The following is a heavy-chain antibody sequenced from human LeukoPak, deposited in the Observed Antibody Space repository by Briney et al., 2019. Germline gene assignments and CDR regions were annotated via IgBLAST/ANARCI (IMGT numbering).Heavy chain of an antibody. CDR2: ISYDGSNK. Sequence: GGSLRLSCAASGFTFSSYAMHWVRQAPGKGLDWVAVISYDGSNKYYADSVKGRFTISRDNSKNTLYLQMNSLRAEDTAVYYCATLSTTVVTPYWGQGTLVTVSS. V-gene: IGHV3-30-3*01. CDR3: ATLSTTVVTPY. CDR1: GFTFSSYA. J-gene: IGHJ4*02. D-gene: IGHD4-23*01.